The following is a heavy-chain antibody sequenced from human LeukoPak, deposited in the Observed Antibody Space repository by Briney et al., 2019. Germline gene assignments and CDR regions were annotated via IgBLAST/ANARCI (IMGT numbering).Heavy chain of an antibody. V-gene: IGHV4-4*07. J-gene: IGHJ6*03. D-gene: IGHD5-18*01. CDR1: GGSVSTYY. CDR2: FFTSGTSGTT. Sequence: SETLSLTCTVSGGSVSTYYWSWIRQPAGKGLEFIGRFFTSGTSGTTNYNPSLKSRVTMSLDTSKNQFSLKLSSVTAADTAVYYCARDLGGYSDGSYYYYMDVWGKGATVTVSS. CDR3: ARDLGGYSDGSYYYYMDV.